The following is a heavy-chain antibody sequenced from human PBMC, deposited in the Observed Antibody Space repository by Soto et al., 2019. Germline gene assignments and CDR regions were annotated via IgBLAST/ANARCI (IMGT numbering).Heavy chain of an antibody. Sequence: PGESLKISCMGSGYKVSTWHNFTSYWIAWVRQMPGEGLEWMGIIYPGDSDTRYSPSFQGQVTISADKSINSVYLQWSSLKASETATYYCARLGFNYDFLSGYYNVHHYYGIAVWGQGTTVTVSS. V-gene: IGHV5-51*01. CDR1: GYKVSTWHNFTSYW. J-gene: IGHJ6*02. CDR2: IYPGDSDT. D-gene: IGHD3-3*01. CDR3: ARLGFNYDFLSGYYNVHHYYGIAV.